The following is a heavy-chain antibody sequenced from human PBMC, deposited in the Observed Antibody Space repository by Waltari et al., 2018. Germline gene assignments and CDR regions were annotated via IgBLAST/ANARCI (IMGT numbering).Heavy chain of an antibody. CDR2: IRYYGDKK. V-gene: IGHV3-33*01. J-gene: IGHJ3*01. Sequence: QLQLVESGGGVVQPGGSLRLSGEASGFTFNNFGMHCVRPAPGKGLEGVAGIRYYGDKKFYADSLKGRFIISRDNSKNTLFLETNSLRIEDTAVYYCARDIIAPRPDGFDVWGQGTLVTVSA. CDR1: GFTFNNFG. D-gene: IGHD6-6*01. CDR3: ARDIIAPRPDGFDV.